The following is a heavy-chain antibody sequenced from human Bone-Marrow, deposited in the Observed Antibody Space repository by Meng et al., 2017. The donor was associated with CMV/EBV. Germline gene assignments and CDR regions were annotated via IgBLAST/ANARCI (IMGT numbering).Heavy chain of an antibody. J-gene: IGHJ5*02. CDR1: GYSISSGYY. D-gene: IGHD1-26*01. Sequence: SETLSLTCTVSGYSISSGYYWGWIRQPPGKGLEWIGSIYYSGSTYYNPSLKSRVTISVDTSKNQFSLKLSSVTAADTAVYYCARIVGATRSDWFDPWGQGTLVTVSS. CDR3: ARIVGATRSDWFDP. V-gene: IGHV4-38-2*02. CDR2: IYYSGST.